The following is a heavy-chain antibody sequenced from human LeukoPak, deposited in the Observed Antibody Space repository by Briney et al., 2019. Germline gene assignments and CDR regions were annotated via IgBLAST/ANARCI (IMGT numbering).Heavy chain of an antibody. Sequence: ASVKVSCKASGYTFTGYYMHWVRQAPGQGLEWMGWINPNSGGTNYAQKFQGWVTMTRDTSISTAYMELSRLRSDDTAVYYCARANCSSTSCYDYWGQGTLVTVSS. CDR1: GYTFTGYY. CDR3: ARANCSSTSCYDY. CDR2: INPNSGGT. D-gene: IGHD2-2*01. J-gene: IGHJ4*02. V-gene: IGHV1-2*04.